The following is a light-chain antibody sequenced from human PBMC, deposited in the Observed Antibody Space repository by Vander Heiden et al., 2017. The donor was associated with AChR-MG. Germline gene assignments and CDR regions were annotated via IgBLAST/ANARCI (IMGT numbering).Light chain of an antibody. V-gene: IGKV1-33*01. Sequence: DIQTPPSPSSLSASLGDRVTITCQATQDSSNYLNWYQQKPGKAPKRLIYDASNLETGVPSRFSGSGSGTDFTFTISSLQPEDIATYYCQQYDNLPFTFGGGTKVEIK. J-gene: IGKJ4*01. CDR3: QQYDNLPFT. CDR1: QDSSNY. CDR2: DAS.